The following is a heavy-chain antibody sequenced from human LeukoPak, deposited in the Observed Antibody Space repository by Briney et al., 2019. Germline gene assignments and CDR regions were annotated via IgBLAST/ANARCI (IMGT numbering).Heavy chain of an antibody. J-gene: IGHJ6*03. D-gene: IGHD6-19*01. CDR1: GGSISSRNYY. V-gene: IGHV4-39*01. CDR3: ARQISDYYYYYMDV. CDR2: IYYTETT. Sequence: PSETLSLTCTVSGGSISSRNYYWGWVRQSPGRGLEWVGSIYYTETTHYNPSLESRVTISVDASKHQFSLKLRSVTAADTAQYYCARQISDYYYYYMDVWGTGTTVTVSS.